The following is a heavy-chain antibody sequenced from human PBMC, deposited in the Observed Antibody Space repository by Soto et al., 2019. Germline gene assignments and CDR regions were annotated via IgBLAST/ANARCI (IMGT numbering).Heavy chain of an antibody. D-gene: IGHD2-2*01. V-gene: IGHV1-58*02. Sequence: SVKVSCKTSGITFSRSGMQWVRQARGQRLEWIGWIVVGSGYTNYAQKFQERVTITRDMSTSTVYMELSSLRSEDTAVYYCAAGASTYCSSASCPTFDNWGQGTLVTVSS. J-gene: IGHJ4*02. CDR2: IVVGSGYT. CDR3: AAGASTYCSSASCPTFDN. CDR1: GITFSRSG.